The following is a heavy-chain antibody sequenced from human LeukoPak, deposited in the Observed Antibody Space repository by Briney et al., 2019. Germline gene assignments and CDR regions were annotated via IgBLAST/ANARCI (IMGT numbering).Heavy chain of an antibody. V-gene: IGHV1-69*13. CDR2: TIPIFGTA. CDR3: AREPGYSGYGYYFDY. Sequence: SAKVSCKASGGTFSSYAISWVRQAPGQGLEWMGGTIPIFGTANYAQKFQGRVTITADESTSTAYMELSSLRSEDTAVYYCAREPGYSGYGYYFDYWGQGTLVTVSS. J-gene: IGHJ4*02. D-gene: IGHD5-12*01. CDR1: GGTFSSYA.